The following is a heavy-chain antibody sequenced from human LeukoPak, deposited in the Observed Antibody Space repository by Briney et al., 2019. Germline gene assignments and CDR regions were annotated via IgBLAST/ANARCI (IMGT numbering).Heavy chain of an antibody. CDR1: GFTFSSYA. CDR2: ISSNGGST. D-gene: IGHD2-2*02. V-gene: IGHV3-64*01. Sequence: PGGSLRLSCAASGFTFSSYAMHWVRQAPGKGQEYVSAISSNGGSTYYANSVKGRFTISRDNSKNTLYLQMGSLRAEDMAVYYCARGRCSSTSCYTPPDYWGQGTLVTVSS. CDR3: ARGRCSSTSCYTPPDY. J-gene: IGHJ4*02.